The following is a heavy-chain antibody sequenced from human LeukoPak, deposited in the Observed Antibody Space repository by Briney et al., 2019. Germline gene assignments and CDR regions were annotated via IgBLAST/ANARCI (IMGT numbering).Heavy chain of an antibody. V-gene: IGHV4-34*01. J-gene: IGHJ5*02. CDR2: INHSGST. CDR3: ARRLPYGSGSYYISSVNWFDP. D-gene: IGHD3-10*01. CDR1: GGSFSGYY. Sequence: SETLSLTCAVYGGSFSGYYWSWIRQPPGKGLEWIGEINHSGSTNYNPSLKSRVTISVDPSKNQFSLKLSSVTAADTAVYYCARRLPYGSGSYYISSVNWFDPWGQGTLVTVSS.